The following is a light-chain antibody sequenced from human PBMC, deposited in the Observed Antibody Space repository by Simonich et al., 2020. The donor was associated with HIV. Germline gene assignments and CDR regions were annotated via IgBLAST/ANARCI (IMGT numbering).Light chain of an antibody. CDR1: SASVSTSYY. CDR3: MLYLGSGFRV. J-gene: IGLJ3*02. CDR2: STN. Sequence: QTVVTQEPSFSVSPGGTVTLTCGLSSASVSTSYYPSWFQQTPGQAPRTLISSTNTRSSGVPDRFSGSILGNKAALTITGAQADDESDYYCMLYLGSGFRVFGGGTKLNVL. V-gene: IGLV8-61*01.